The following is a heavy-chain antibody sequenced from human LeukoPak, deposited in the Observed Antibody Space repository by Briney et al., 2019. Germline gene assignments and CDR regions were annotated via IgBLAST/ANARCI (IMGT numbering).Heavy chain of an antibody. CDR3: ARDVEMATITYFDY. V-gene: IGHV4-59*01. J-gene: IGHJ4*02. CDR1: GGSISSYY. Sequence: PSETLSLTCTVSGGSISSYYWSWIRQPPGKGLEWIGYIYYSGSTNYNPSLKSRVTISVGTSKNQFSLKLSSVTAADTAVYYCARDVEMATITYFDYWGQGTLVTVSS. D-gene: IGHD5-24*01. CDR2: IYYSGST.